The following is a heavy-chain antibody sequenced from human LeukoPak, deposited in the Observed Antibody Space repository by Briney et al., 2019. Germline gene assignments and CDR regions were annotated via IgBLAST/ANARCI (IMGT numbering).Heavy chain of an antibody. J-gene: IGHJ4*02. CDR3: AKERAAALDY. CDR1: GFIFSDYY. Sequence: GGSLRLSCAASGFIFSDYYMSWIRQAPGKGLEWVSYISSSSSYTNYADSVRGRFTISRDNSKNTLYLQMNSLRAEDTAVYYCAKERAAALDYWGQGTLVTVSS. CDR2: ISSSSSYT. V-gene: IGHV3-11*05. D-gene: IGHD6-13*01.